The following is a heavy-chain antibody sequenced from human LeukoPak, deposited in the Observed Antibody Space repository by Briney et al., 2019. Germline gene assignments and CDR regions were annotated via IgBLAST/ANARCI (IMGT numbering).Heavy chain of an antibody. V-gene: IGHV4-39*01. J-gene: IGHJ4*02. CDR3: ARHGFGSILTGALIDY. D-gene: IGHD3-10*01. Sequence: SETLSLTCSVSSGSISSSSYYWGWIRQPPGTGLEWIGSFYYTGITYYNPSLKSRVTISVDASENQFSLKLSSVTAADTALYYCARHGFGSILTGALIDYWGQGTLVTVSS. CDR1: SGSISSSSYY. CDR2: FYYTGIT.